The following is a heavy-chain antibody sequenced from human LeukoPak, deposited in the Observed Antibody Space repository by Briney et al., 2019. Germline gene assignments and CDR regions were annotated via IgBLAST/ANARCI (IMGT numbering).Heavy chain of an antibody. CDR3: ARDGDIVVVPAAIGYFDY. CDR1: GFTFSSYG. Sequence: GGSLRLSCAASGFTFSSYGMHWVRQAPGKGLEWVAVIWYDGSNKYYADSVKGRFTISRDNSKNTLYLQMNSLRAEDTAVYYCARDGDIVVVPAAIGYFDYWGQGTLVTVSS. D-gene: IGHD2-2*02. J-gene: IGHJ4*02. V-gene: IGHV3-33*01. CDR2: IWYDGSNK.